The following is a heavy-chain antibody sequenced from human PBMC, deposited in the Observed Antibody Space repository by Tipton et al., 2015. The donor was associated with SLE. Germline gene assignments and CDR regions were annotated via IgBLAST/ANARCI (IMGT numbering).Heavy chain of an antibody. CDR1: GYSINNAYF. D-gene: IGHD3-22*01. J-gene: IGHJ4*02. CDR2: LYHSGST. CDR3: ARFPRRDSSIY. Sequence: TLSLTCAVSGYSINNAYFWGWIRQPPGEGLEWIGSLYHSGSTYYTPSLKSRVTISIDTSKNQFSLKLSSVTAADTAVYYCARFPRRDSSIYWGRGTLVTVSS. V-gene: IGHV4-38-2*01.